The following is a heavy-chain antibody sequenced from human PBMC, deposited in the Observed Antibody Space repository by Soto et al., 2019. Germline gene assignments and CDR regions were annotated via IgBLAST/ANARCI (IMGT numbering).Heavy chain of an antibody. J-gene: IGHJ6*02. CDR1: GYSFTSYW. V-gene: IGHV5-51*01. CDR3: ARVLIWNYVHHHYLIAF. Sequence: PGESLKISYKGSGYSFTSYWIGWVRQMPGKGLEWMGIIYPGDSDTRYSPSFQGQVTISADKSISTAYLQWSSLKASDTAMYYCARVLIWNYVHHHYLIAFSGQGTTVTVSS. D-gene: IGHD1-7*01. CDR2: IYPGDSDT.